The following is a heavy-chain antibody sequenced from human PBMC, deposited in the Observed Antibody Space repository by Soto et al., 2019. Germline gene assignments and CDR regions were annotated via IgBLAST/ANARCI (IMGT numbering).Heavy chain of an antibody. Sequence: QVQLVESGGGVVQPGTSLRLSCVASGFTFTNNTMHWARQAPGKGLEWVGVISYDGRRKYYADAVRGRFTISRDNSKNTLYLQMSSLRVDDTAVYYCAKGDTPVATPYFGYWGQGTLATVST. J-gene: IGHJ4*02. CDR1: GFTFTNNT. V-gene: IGHV3-30*04. D-gene: IGHD5-18*01. CDR3: AKGDTPVATPYFGY. CDR2: ISYDGRRK.